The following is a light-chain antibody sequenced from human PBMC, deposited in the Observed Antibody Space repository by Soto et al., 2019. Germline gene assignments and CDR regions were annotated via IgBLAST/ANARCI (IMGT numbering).Light chain of an antibody. CDR2: SVS. Sequence: IEMTQYPSTVSASVGARVTITCRASQRVYNWLAWYQQKPGKAPKLLISSVSTLESGVPSRFSGSGSGTEFTLAISSLQPEDLGTYYCQQYNSYLSFGPRTKVEI. V-gene: IGKV1-5*01. J-gene: IGKJ3*01. CDR3: QQYNSYLS. CDR1: QRVYNW.